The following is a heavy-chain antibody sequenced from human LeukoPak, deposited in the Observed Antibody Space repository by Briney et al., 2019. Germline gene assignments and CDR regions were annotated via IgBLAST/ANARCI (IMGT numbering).Heavy chain of an antibody. V-gene: IGHV4-39*07. CDR3: ARDEVLFYAFDT. Sequence: SETLSLTCTVSGGSISSSSSYYWGWIRQPPGKGLEWIGEIYHSGSTNYNPSLKSRVTISVDKSKNQFSLKLSSVTAADTAVYYCARDEVLFYAFDTWGQGTVVTVSS. CDR2: IYHSGST. D-gene: IGHD2-21*01. CDR1: GGSISSSSSYY. J-gene: IGHJ3*02.